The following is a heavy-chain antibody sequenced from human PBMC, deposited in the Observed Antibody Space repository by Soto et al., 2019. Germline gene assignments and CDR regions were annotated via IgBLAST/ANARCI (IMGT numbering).Heavy chain of an antibody. J-gene: IGHJ4*02. CDR1: GFTFSSYG. Sequence: QVQLVESGGGVVQPGRSLRLSCAASGFTFSSYGMHWVRQDPGKGLEWVAVIWYDGSNKYYADSVKGRFTISRDNSKNTLYLQMNSLRAEDTAVYYCARDGGNDFWTSVYYFDYWGQGTLVTVSS. CDR3: ARDGGNDFWTSVYYFDY. V-gene: IGHV3-33*01. CDR2: IWYDGSNK. D-gene: IGHD3-3*01.